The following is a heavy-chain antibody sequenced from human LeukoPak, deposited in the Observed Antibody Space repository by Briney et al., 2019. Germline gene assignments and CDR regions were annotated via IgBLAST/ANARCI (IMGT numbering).Heavy chain of an antibody. CDR2: IYYGGST. D-gene: IGHD5-18*01. V-gene: IGHV4-39*02. CDR1: GGSFSSSNYY. Sequence: SETLSLTCTVYGGSFSSSNYYWGWHRQPPGKGLEWIGSIYYGGSTYYNPSLKSRVTISVDTSKNYFSLKMSSVTAADTAVYYCARYSYGGEDWFDPWGPGNPGHRLL. CDR3: ARYSYGGEDWFDP. J-gene: IGHJ5*02.